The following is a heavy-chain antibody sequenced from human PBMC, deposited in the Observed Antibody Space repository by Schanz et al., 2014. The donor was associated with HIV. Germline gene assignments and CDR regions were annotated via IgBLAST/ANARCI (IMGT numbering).Heavy chain of an antibody. CDR2: VSGSGST. J-gene: IGHJ5*01. Sequence: QVLLQESGPRLMKPSETVSLTCTVSSGSIRTYHWHWIRQSAGKRLEWIGRVSGSGSTDHNPSLKSRVTRSVDTSNTLFPLKLKSVTAADTAVYYCAKSGQLVTKHYWFDSWGQGTLVIVSS. CDR1: SGSIRTYH. V-gene: IGHV4-4*07. D-gene: IGHD6-6*01. CDR3: AKSGQLVTKHYWFDS.